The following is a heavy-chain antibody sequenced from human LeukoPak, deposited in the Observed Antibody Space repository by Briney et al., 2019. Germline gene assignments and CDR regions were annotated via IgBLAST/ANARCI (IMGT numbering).Heavy chain of an antibody. CDR2: IYTSGST. CDR1: GGSISSGSYY. V-gene: IGHV4-61*02. D-gene: IGHD2-2*01. CDR3: ARDVVVVPAALNWFDP. Sequence: SQTPSLTCTVSGGSISSGSYYWSWIRQPAGKGLEWIGRIYTSGSTNYNPSLKSRDTISVDTSKNQFSLKLSSVTAADRAVYYCARDVVVVPAALNWFDPRGQGTLVTVSS. J-gene: IGHJ5*02.